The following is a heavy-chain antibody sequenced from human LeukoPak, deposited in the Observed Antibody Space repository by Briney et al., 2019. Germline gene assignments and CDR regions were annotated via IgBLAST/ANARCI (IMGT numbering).Heavy chain of an antibody. V-gene: IGHV3-53*01. D-gene: IGHD3-9*01. CDR1: GFTVSSNY. CDR3: ARGLVSSGTWDYFDY. CDR2: IYSGGST. Sequence: PGGSLRLSCEASGFTVSSNYMTWVRQAPGKGLGWVSVIYSGGSTYYADSVKGRFTISRDNSKNSLYLQMNNLRAEDTAVYYCARGLVSSGTWDYFDYWGQGTLVTVSS. J-gene: IGHJ4*02.